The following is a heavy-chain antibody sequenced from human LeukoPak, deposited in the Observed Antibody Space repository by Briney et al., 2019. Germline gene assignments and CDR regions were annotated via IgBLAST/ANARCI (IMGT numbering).Heavy chain of an antibody. CDR2: ISAYNGNT. J-gene: IGHJ4*02. CDR3: AREEDGYNYDY. D-gene: IGHD5-24*01. Sequence: ASVKVSCKASGYTFTSYGISWVRQAPGQGLEWMGWISAYNGNTNYAQKLQGRVTMTTDTSTSTACMELRSLRSDDTAVYYCAREEDGYNYDYWGQGTLVTVSS. V-gene: IGHV1-18*01. CDR1: GYTFTSYG.